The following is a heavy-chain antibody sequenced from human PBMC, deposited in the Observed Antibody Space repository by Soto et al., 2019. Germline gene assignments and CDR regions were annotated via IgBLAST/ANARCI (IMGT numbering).Heavy chain of an antibody. J-gene: IGHJ3*02. Sequence: QVQLVESGGGVVQPGRSLRLSCAASGFTFSNYGMHWVRQAPGKGVEWVAVIWNDGTNKYYVDSVRGRFTISRDDSKNTLYLEMNSLRAEDTGVYYCAKDMAAAAHLGDAFDIWGLGTMVSVSA. CDR2: IWNDGTNK. CDR1: GFTFSNYG. CDR3: AKDMAAAAHLGDAFDI. V-gene: IGHV3-33*03. D-gene: IGHD6-13*01.